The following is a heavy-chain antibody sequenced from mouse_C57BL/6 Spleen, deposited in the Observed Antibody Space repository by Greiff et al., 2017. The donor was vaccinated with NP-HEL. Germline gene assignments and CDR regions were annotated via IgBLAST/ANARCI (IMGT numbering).Heavy chain of an antibody. Sequence: QVQLQQSGPELVKPGASVKISCKASGYAFSSSWMNWVKQRPGKGLEWIGRIYPGDGDTNYNGKFKGKATLTADKSSSTAYRQLSSLTSEDSAVYFCARAPLRRDYFDYWGQGTTRTVSS. V-gene: IGHV1-82*01. CDR1: GYAFSSSW. D-gene: IGHD3-3*01. CDR2: IYPGDGDT. J-gene: IGHJ2*01. CDR3: ARAPLRRDYFDY.